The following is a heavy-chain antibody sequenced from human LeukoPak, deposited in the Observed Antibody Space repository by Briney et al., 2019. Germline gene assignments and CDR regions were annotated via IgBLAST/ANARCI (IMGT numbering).Heavy chain of an antibody. V-gene: IGHV4-59*01. D-gene: IGHD3-10*01. CDR2: IYHSGNT. CDR3: ARELFYGSGTYYFAH. J-gene: IGHJ4*02. CDR1: GGSISNFY. Sequence: SETLSLTCTVSGGSISNFYWSWIRQAPGKGLEWIGYIYHSGNTNYNPSLKSRVTISVDTSKNQLSLQPTSVTAADTAVYYCARELFYGSGTYYFAHWGQGTLVTVSS.